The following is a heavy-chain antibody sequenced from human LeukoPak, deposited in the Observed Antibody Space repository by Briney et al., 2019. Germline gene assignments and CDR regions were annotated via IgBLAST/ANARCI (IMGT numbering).Heavy chain of an antibody. CDR3: TRRRNYLSHFDY. CDR1: GGSISSTRYY. V-gene: IGHV4-39*07. CDR2: MYYSGST. D-gene: IGHD1-7*01. Sequence: SETLSLTCTVSGGSISSTRYYWGWIRQPPGKGLEWIGSMYYSGSTYYNPSLKSRVTISVDTSKNQFSLKLSSVTAADTAVYYCTRRRNYLSHFDYWGQGTLVTVSS. J-gene: IGHJ4*02.